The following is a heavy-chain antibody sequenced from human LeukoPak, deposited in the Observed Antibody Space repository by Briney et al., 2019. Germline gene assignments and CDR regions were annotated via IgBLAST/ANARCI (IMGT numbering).Heavy chain of an antibody. J-gene: IGHJ3*02. D-gene: IGHD3-10*01. CDR3: ARVRELLWFGETGDAFDI. Sequence: SETLSLTCTVSGFSISSDYYWGWIRQPPGKGLEWIGSLYHSGSSYYNPSLKSRVTISVDTSKSQFSLKLSSVTAADTAVYYCARVRELLWFGETGDAFDIWGQGTMVTVSS. CDR1: GFSISSDYY. V-gene: IGHV4-38-2*02. CDR2: LYHSGSS.